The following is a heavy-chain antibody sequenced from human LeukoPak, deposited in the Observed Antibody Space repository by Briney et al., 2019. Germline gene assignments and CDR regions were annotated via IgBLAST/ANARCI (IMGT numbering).Heavy chain of an antibody. D-gene: IGHD3-10*01. Sequence: ASVKVSCKASGYTFTGYYMHWVRQAPGQGLEWMGWINLNSGGTNYAQKFQGRVTMTRDTSISTAYMELSRLRSDDTAVYYCARDLSMVRGVINYWGQGTLVTVSS. J-gene: IGHJ4*02. V-gene: IGHV1-2*02. CDR1: GYTFTGYY. CDR3: ARDLSMVRGVINY. CDR2: INLNSGGT.